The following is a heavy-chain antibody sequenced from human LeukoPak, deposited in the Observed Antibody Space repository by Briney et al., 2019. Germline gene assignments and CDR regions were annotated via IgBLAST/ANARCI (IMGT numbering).Heavy chain of an antibody. V-gene: IGHV1-2*02. Sequence: ASVKVSCKASGYTFTDYYLHWVRQAPGQGLEWMGWINPDSGGTNFARKFQDRITMIRDRSISTAYMELNRMRFDGTAIYYCAREKYGVDADVFDIWGQGTMVTVSS. J-gene: IGHJ3*02. D-gene: IGHD2-8*01. CDR3: AREKYGVDADVFDI. CDR2: INPDSGGT. CDR1: GYTFTDYY.